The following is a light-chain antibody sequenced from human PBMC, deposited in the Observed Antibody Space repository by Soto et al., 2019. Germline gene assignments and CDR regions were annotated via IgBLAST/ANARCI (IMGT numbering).Light chain of an antibody. J-gene: IGKJ1*01. V-gene: IGKV3-11*01. CDR2: DAS. CDR1: RSINTY. CDR3: QQYNNWPRT. Sequence: EIVLTQSPATLALSPGERATLSCRASRSINTYLAWYQQKPGQAPRLLIYDASNRATGIPARFSGSGSGTDFTLTISSLEPEDCGVYYCQQYNNWPRTFGQGTKVDIK.